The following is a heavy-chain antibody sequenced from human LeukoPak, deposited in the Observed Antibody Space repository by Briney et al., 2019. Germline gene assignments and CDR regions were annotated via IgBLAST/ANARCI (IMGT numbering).Heavy chain of an antibody. Sequence: PGGSLRLSCAASGFTFSSYSMNWVRQAPGKGLEWVSYISSSSSTIYYADSVKGRFTISRDNAKNSLYLQMNSLRAEDTAVYYCARDRGSYTFDYYYGMDVWGQGTTVTVSS. J-gene: IGHJ6*02. CDR3: ARDRGSYTFDYYYGMDV. CDR2: ISSSSSTI. V-gene: IGHV3-48*04. CDR1: GFTFSSYS. D-gene: IGHD1-26*01.